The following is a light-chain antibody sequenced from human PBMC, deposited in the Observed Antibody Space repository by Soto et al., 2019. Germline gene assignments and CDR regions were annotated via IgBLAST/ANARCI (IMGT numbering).Light chain of an antibody. CDR2: AAS. CDR3: QQSYSTPT. J-gene: IGKJ1*01. V-gene: IGKV1-39*01. Sequence: DIQMTQSPSSLSASVGDRVTITCRASQSISSYLNWYQQKPGKAPKLRIYAASSLQSGVPSRLSGSGSGTDFTLTISSLQPEDFATYYCQQSYSTPTFGQGTKVDI. CDR1: QSISSY.